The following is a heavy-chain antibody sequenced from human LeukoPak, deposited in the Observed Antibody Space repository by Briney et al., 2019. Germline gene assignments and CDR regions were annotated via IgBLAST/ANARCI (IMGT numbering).Heavy chain of an antibody. V-gene: IGHV1-46*01. CDR1: GYTFTSYY. CDR2: INPSGGST. Sequence: GASVKVSCKASGYTFTSYYMHWVRQAPGQGLEWMGIINPSGGSTSYAQKFQGRVTMTRDTSTSTVYMELSSLRSEDTAVYYCARDQHCGGDCYSGVGGYFDYWGQGTLVTVSS. J-gene: IGHJ4*02. D-gene: IGHD2-21*01. CDR3: ARDQHCGGDCYSGVGGYFDY.